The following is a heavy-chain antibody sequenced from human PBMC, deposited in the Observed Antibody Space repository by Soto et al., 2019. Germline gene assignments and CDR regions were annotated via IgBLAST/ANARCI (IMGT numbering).Heavy chain of an antibody. Sequence: EVQLVETGGGLIQPGGSLRLSCAASGFTVSSNYMTWVRQAPGKGLEWVSFIYSGGNTFYADSVKGRFTISRDNSKNKLYLQLNSLRAEDTAVYYCARAYSSSSWFDPWGQGTLVTVSS. J-gene: IGHJ5*02. D-gene: IGHD6-6*01. CDR3: ARAYSSSSWFDP. CDR1: GFTVSSNY. V-gene: IGHV3-53*02. CDR2: IYSGGNT.